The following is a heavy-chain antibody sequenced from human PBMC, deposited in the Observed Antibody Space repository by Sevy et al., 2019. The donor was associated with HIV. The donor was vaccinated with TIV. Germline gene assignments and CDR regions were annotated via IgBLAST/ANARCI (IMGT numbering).Heavy chain of an antibody. CDR1: GFNFRTYS. Sequence: GGSLRLSCAASGFNFRTYSMNWVRQAPGKGLEWLSSISDDSRYIYYSDSVKGRFTISRDDSKNSLYLQLNSLRAEDTAIYYCARKYDSSGYFDYWGQGTLVTVSS. V-gene: IGHV3-21*04. D-gene: IGHD3-22*01. CDR2: ISDDSRYI. J-gene: IGHJ4*02. CDR3: ARKYDSSGYFDY.